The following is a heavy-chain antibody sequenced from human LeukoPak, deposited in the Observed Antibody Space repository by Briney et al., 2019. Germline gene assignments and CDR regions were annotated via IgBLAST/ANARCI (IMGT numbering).Heavy chain of an antibody. Sequence: NSSETLSLTCTVSGGSISSGGYYWTWIRQHPGKGLEWIGQIYYSGSTYYNPSLKSRVSISVDTSKTQFSLKLNSVTAADTAVYSCARDRDGYNLDSWGQGTLVTVSS. V-gene: IGHV4-31*03. CDR1: GGSISSGGYY. D-gene: IGHD5-24*01. J-gene: IGHJ5*01. CDR3: ARDRDGYNLDS. CDR2: IYYSGST.